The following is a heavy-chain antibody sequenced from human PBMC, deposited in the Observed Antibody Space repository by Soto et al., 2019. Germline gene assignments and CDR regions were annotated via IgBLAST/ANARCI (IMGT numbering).Heavy chain of an antibody. CDR3: ARSDLQSRPIDY. Sequence: ASVKVSCKSYGYTFTSYYMHWVRQAPGQGLEWMGIINPGDGSTSYPQKFQGRVTMTRDTSTSTVYMELSSLRSEDTAVYFCARSDLQSRPIDYWGQRTQVPVSS. CDR2: INPGDGST. V-gene: IGHV1-46*01. J-gene: IGHJ4*02. CDR1: GYTFTSYY.